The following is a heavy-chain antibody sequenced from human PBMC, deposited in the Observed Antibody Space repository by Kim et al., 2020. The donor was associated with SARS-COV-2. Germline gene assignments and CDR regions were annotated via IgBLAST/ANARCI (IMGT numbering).Heavy chain of an antibody. J-gene: IGHJ4*02. CDR1: GYTFTNYG. CDR3: ARDNSAYDY. CDR2: INIATGNR. V-gene: IGHV1-3*04. Sequence: ASVKVSCKASGYTFTNYGIHWVRQAPGQRPEWMGWINIATGNRGYSQKFLGRVSNTRDTSANTADMELSSLTSEDTAVYYCARDNSAYDYWGQGTLVTVSS.